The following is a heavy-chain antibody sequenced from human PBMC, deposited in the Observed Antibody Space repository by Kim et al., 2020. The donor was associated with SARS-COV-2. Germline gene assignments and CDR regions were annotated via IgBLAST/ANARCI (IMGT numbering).Heavy chain of an antibody. CDR3: ARSAGPYDYYFDY. Sequence: YRPSFQGQVTISADKSTTPAYLQWSRLKASDTAIYYCARSAGPYDYYFDYWGQGTLVTVSS. D-gene: IGHD3-16*01. J-gene: IGHJ4*02. V-gene: IGHV5-51*01.